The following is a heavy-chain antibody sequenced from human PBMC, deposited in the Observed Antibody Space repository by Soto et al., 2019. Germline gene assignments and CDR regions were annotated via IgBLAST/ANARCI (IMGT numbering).Heavy chain of an antibody. Sequence: QVHLVQSGAEVKKPGASVKVSCKGSGYAFTTYGITWVRQAPGQGLEWMGWISAHNGNTNYAKKLQGRATATRDTSTSAAYMELRSLCSDDTAVYYCAGGGYGDYWGQGALVTVSS. D-gene: IGHD1-1*01. CDR1: GYAFTTYG. CDR2: ISAHNGNT. J-gene: IGHJ4*02. CDR3: AGGGYGDY. V-gene: IGHV1-18*01.